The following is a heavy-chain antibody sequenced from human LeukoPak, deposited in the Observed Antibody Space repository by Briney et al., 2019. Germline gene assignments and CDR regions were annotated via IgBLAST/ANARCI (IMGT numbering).Heavy chain of an antibody. J-gene: IGHJ4*02. Sequence: PSETLSLTCSVSGGSVSSRSYYWGWIRQPPGKGLEWIGSIFYSGSTYYKPSLKSRVTMSLDTSKNQFSLRLSSVTAADTAVYYCARHTGLPTFDYYGSGSYDYWGQGTLVTVSS. CDR2: IFYSGST. V-gene: IGHV4-39*01. CDR1: GGSVSSRSYY. CDR3: ARHTGLPTFDYYGSGSYDY. D-gene: IGHD3-10*01.